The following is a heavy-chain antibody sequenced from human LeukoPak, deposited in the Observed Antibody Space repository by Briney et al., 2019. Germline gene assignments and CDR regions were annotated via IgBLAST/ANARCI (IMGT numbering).Heavy chain of an antibody. D-gene: IGHD3-3*01. J-gene: IGHJ5*02. CDR1: GGSISSYY. CDR3: ARNEFRGYDFWSGYNWFDP. CDR2: IYTSGST. V-gene: IGHV4-4*07. Sequence: SETLSLTCTVSGGSISSYYWSWIRQPAGKGLEWIGRIYTSGSTNYNPSLKSRVTMSVDTSKNQFSLKLSSVTAADTAVYYCARNEFRGYDFWSGYNWFDPWGQGTLVTVSS.